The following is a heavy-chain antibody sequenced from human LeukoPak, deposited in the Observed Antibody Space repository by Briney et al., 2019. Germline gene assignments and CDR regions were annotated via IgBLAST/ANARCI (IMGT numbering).Heavy chain of an antibody. J-gene: IGHJ3*02. Sequence: GRSLRLSCAASGFTFDDYAMHWVGQAPGKGLEWVSGISWNSGSIGYADSVKGRFTISRDNAKNSLYLQMNSLRAEDMALYYCAKDIGGYVDAFDIWGQGTMVTVSS. V-gene: IGHV3-9*03. CDR1: GFTFDDYA. CDR2: ISWNSGSI. CDR3: AKDIGGYVDAFDI. D-gene: IGHD3-16*01.